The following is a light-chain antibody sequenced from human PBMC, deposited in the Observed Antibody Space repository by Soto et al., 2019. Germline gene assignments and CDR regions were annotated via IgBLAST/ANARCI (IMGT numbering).Light chain of an antibody. CDR1: SSNIGINA. CDR2: ATN. V-gene: IGLV1-44*01. Sequence: QSVLTQPPSASGTPGQRVTISCSGSSSNIGINAVNWYQQLPGTAPKLLMYATNQRPSGVPDRFSGSKSGTSASLAISGLQSEDEADYYCAPWDDSLNGPVFGGGTKVTVL. CDR3: APWDDSLNGPV. J-gene: IGLJ3*02.